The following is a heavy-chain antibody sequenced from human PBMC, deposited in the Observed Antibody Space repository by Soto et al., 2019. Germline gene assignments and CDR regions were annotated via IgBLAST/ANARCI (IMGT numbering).Heavy chain of an antibody. CDR2: IIPIFGTA. CDR3: ARDLGVVVVAAPGGGMDV. CDR1: GGTFSSYA. J-gene: IGHJ6*02. D-gene: IGHD2-15*01. Sequence: GASVKVSCKASGGTFSSYAISWVRQAPGQGLEGMGGIIPIFGTANYAQKFQGRVTITADESTSTAYMERSSLRSEDTAVYYCARDLGVVVVAAPGGGMDVWGQGTTVTVSS. V-gene: IGHV1-69*13.